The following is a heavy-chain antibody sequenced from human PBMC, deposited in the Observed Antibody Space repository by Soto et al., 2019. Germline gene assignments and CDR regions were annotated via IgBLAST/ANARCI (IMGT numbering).Heavy chain of an antibody. Sequence: GGSLRLSCAASGFTFTNAWINWVRQAPGKGLEWVGRIKSKTDGGTTDYAEPVKGRFAISRDDSNNMVYLQMNSLKIEDTAVYYCTTDDYSTIIIVRFDYWGHGTLVTVS. CDR2: IKSKTDGGTT. CDR1: GFTFTNAW. CDR3: TTDDYSTIIIVRFDY. J-gene: IGHJ4*01. D-gene: IGHD3-22*01. V-gene: IGHV3-15*07.